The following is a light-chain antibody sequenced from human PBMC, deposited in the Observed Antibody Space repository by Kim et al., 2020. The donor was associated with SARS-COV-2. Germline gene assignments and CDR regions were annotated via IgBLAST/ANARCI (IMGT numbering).Light chain of an antibody. CDR3: QQRSDWPIT. V-gene: IGKV3-11*01. CDR2: DAS. CDR1: QNIDTY. Sequence: LSPGDRATLSCRASQNIDTYLAWYQQKPGQAPRLLIYDASNRATGIPARFSGSGSGTDFTLSISSLEPEDFAVYYCQQRSDWPITFGPGTKVDIK. J-gene: IGKJ3*01.